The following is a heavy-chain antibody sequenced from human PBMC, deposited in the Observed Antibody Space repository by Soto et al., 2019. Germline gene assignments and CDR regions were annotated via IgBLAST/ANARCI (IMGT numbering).Heavy chain of an antibody. Sequence: GGSLRLSCAASEFTISSYAMSWVRQAPGKGLECVSAISGSGNTYYADSVKGRFTISRDNAKNTLHLQMNSLRADDTAVYYCAKGGNDFWIGYSYYYMDIWGKGTTVTVSS. CDR1: EFTISSYA. J-gene: IGHJ6*03. V-gene: IGHV3-23*01. D-gene: IGHD3-3*01. CDR3: AKGGNDFWIGYSYYYMDI. CDR2: ISGSGNT.